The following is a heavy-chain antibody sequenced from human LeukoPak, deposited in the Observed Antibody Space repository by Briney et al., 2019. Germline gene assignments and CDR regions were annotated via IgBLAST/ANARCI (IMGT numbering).Heavy chain of an antibody. Sequence: PGGSLRLSCAASGFTFSTYAMSWVRQAPGKGLEWVSGITRNADTTFYADSMKGRFTISRDNSRNTLYLQMNSLRAEDTAVYYCAKGSIYYDYVWGSYRGGYYFDYWGQGTLVTVSS. CDR2: ITRNADTT. CDR3: AKGSIYYDYVWGSYRGGYYFDY. J-gene: IGHJ4*02. CDR1: GFTFSTYA. D-gene: IGHD3-16*02. V-gene: IGHV3-23*01.